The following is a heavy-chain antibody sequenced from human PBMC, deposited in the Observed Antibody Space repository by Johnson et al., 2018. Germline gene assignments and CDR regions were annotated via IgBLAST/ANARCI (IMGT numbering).Heavy chain of an antibody. CDR3: VKEGDPQY. Sequence: QVQLVESGAEVKKXGSSVEVSCKASGGTFNSFAISWVRQAPGQGLEWMGQIIPVFGTPNYAQRMQGRVTIIADESTSTVYMGLSSRRSEDTAVYYCVKEGDPQYWGQGTLVTVSS. CDR1: GGTFNSFA. CDR2: IIPVFGTP. J-gene: IGHJ1*01. V-gene: IGHV1-69*01.